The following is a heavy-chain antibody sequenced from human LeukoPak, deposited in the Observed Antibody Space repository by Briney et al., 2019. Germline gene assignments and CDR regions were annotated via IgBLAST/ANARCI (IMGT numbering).Heavy chain of an antibody. CDR1: GYIFTGYY. CDR2: INPNSGDT. CDR3: ARSFGGNSGGFDY. V-gene: IGHV1-2*02. J-gene: IGHJ4*02. D-gene: IGHD4-23*01. Sequence: ASVKVSCKASGYIFTGYYIHWVRQAPGQGLEWMGWINPNSGDTNSAQKFQGRVTMTTDTSISTAYMELSRLRSDDTAVYYCARSFGGNSGGFDYWGQGTLVTVSS.